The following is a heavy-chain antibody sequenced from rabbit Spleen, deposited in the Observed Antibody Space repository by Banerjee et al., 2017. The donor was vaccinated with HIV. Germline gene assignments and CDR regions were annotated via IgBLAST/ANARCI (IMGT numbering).Heavy chain of an antibody. CDR2: IGTGSRDIT. Sequence: QSVEESGGGLVKPGASLTLTCKASGFPFSSDYDMCWVRQAPGKGLEWIACIGTGSRDITHYASWAKGRFTISKTSSTTVTLQMTSLTAADTATYFCARDTSSSFSSYGMDLWGPGTLVTVS. CDR1: GFPFSSDYD. CDR3: ARDTSSSFSSYGMDL. V-gene: IGHV1S40*01. J-gene: IGHJ6*01. D-gene: IGHD1-1*01.